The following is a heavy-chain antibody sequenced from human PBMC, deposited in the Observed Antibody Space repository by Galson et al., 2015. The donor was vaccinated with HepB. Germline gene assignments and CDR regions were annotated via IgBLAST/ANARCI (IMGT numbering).Heavy chain of an antibody. J-gene: IGHJ6*03. D-gene: IGHD5-18*01. CDR2: ISWNSGSI. Sequence: SLRLSCAASGFTFDDYAMHWVRQAPGKGLEWVSGISWNSGSIGYADSVKGRFTISRDNAKNSLYLQMNSLRAEDTALYYCAKTAMADYYYYYYMDVWGKGTTVTVSS. V-gene: IGHV3-9*01. CDR3: AKTAMADYYYYYYMDV. CDR1: GFTFDDYA.